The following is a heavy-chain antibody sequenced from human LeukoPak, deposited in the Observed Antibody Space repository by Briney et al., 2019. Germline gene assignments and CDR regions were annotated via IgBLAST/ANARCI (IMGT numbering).Heavy chain of an antibody. V-gene: IGHV3-20*01. D-gene: IGHD6-6*01. CDR3: ARVREYSSSRWFYP. J-gene: IGHJ5*02. CDR2: INWNGGST. Sequence: PGGSLRLSCAASGFTFTNYSMNRVRQAPGKGLEWVYGINWNGGSTGYADSVKGRFTISRDNAKNSLYLQMNSLRAEDTALYHCARVREYSSSRWFYPWGQGTLVTVSS. CDR1: GFTFTNYS.